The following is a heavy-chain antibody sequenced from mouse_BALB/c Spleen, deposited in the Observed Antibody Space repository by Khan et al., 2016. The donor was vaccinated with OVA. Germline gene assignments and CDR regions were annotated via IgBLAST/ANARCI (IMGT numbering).Heavy chain of an antibody. J-gene: IGHJ3*01. V-gene: IGHV2-2*02. CDR1: GFSLSSFG. CDR2: IWSGGST. Sequence: VQLQESGPGLVQPSQSLSITCTVSGFSLSSFGVHWVRQSPGKGLEWLGVIWSGGSTDFNAAFISRLSISKDNSKSQVFFKMNSLQTNDSAIYYCARGGLPCAYWGQGTLVTVSA. CDR3: ARGGLPCAY. D-gene: IGHD2-13*01.